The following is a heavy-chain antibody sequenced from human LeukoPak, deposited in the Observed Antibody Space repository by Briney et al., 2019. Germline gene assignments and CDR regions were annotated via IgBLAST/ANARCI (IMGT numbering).Heavy chain of an antibody. CDR1: GYTFTSYG. CDR2: ISAYSGNT. J-gene: IGHJ3*02. D-gene: IGHD3-10*01. Sequence: ASVKVSCKASGYTFTSYGISWVRQAPGQGLEWMGWISAYSGNTNYAQKLQGRVTMTTDTSTSTAYMELRSLRSDDTAVYYCARRITMVRGVIIREAGGSAFDIWGQGTMVTVSS. CDR3: ARRITMVRGVIIREAGGSAFDI. V-gene: IGHV1-18*01.